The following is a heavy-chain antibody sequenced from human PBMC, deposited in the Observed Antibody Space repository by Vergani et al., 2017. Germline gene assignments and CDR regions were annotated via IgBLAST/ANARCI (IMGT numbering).Heavy chain of an antibody. CDR3: ASATGGVRGVIVGV. J-gene: IGHJ6*02. Sequence: QLVRPGGALSKPGGPLSPSLPAFGLTSGTFSRTWVRQAPGKGLGWVPSIINISDYIYYADSVKGRFTISRDNAKNSLYLQMNSLRAEDTAVYYCASATGGVRGVIVGVWGQGTTVTVSS. CDR2: IINISDYI. CDR1: GLTSGTFS. V-gene: IGHV3-21*01. D-gene: IGHD3-10*01.